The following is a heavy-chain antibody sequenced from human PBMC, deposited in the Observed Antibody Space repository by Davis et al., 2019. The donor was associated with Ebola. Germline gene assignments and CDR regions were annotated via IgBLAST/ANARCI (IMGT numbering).Heavy chain of an antibody. Sequence: GGSLRLSCAASGFTFSSYAMSWVRQAPGKGLEWVSAISGSGGSTYYADSVKGRFTISRDNSKNTLYLQMNSPRAEDTAVYYCARGSENWNYVDYWGQGTLVTVSS. J-gene: IGHJ4*02. CDR1: GFTFSSYA. CDR3: ARGSENWNYVDY. V-gene: IGHV3-23*01. CDR2: ISGSGGST. D-gene: IGHD1-1*01.